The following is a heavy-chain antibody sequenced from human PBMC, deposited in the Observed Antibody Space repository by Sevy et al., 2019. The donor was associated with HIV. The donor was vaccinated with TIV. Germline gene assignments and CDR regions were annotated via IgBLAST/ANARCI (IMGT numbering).Heavy chain of an antibody. Sequence: GGSLRLSCAASGFIFSNYGMHWVRQAPGKGLEWVANIKQDGSEKHYVDSVKGRFTISRDNAKNSLFLQMNSLRAEDTAVFYCAREGSGNYRNLCFDYWGQGALVTVSS. D-gene: IGHD1-26*01. CDR1: GFIFSNYG. CDR2: IKQDGSEK. V-gene: IGHV3-7*01. J-gene: IGHJ4*02. CDR3: AREGSGNYRNLCFDY.